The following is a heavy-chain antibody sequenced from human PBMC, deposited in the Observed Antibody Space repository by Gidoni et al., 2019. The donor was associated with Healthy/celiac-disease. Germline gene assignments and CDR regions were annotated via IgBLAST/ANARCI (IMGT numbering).Heavy chain of an antibody. Sequence: QVQLVESGGGGVQPGRSLRLSCAAAGFTFSSYGMNWVRQAPGKGLEWVAVISYDGSNKYYADSVKGRFTISRDNSKNTLYLQMNSLRAEDTAVYYCAKENYYGSGSYREGGGYYFDYWGQGTLVTVSS. CDR3: AKENYYGSGSYREGGGYYFDY. J-gene: IGHJ4*02. CDR1: GFTFSSYG. CDR2: ISYDGSNK. V-gene: IGHV3-30*18. D-gene: IGHD3-10*01.